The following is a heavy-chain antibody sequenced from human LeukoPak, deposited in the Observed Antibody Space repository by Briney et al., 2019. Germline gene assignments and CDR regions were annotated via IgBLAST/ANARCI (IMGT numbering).Heavy chain of an antibody. CDR1: GGSISSHY. CDR3: ARDSSVWNWFDP. V-gene: IGHV4-4*07. Sequence: SETLSLTCTVSGGSISSHYWSWIRQPPGKGLEWIGRIYTSGSTNYNPSLKSRVTMSVDTSKNQFSLKLSSVTAADTAVYYCARDSSVWNWFDPWGQGTLVTVSS. J-gene: IGHJ5*02. D-gene: IGHD5/OR15-5a*01. CDR2: IYTSGST.